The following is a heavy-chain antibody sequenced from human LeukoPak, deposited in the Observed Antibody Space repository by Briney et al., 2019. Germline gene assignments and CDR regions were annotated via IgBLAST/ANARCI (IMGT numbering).Heavy chain of an antibody. J-gene: IGHJ6*02. D-gene: IGHD6-19*01. V-gene: IGHV1-24*01. CDR2: FDPEDGET. CDR3: ARDRTVAGTRARGYYYYYGMDV. Sequence: GASVKVSCKVSGYTLTELSMHWVRQAPGKGLEWMGGFDPEDGETIYAQKFQGRVTMTEDTSTDTAYMELSSLRSEDTAVYYCARDRTVAGTRARGYYYYYGMDVWGPGTTVTVSS. CDR1: GYTLTELS.